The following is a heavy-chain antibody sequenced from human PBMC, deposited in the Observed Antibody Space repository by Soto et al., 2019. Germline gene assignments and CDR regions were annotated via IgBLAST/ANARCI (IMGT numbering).Heavy chain of an antibody. CDR2: INHSGST. CDR1: GGSFSGYY. D-gene: IGHD1-1*01. V-gene: IGHV4-34*01. CDR3: VRGDNWSDEASDY. J-gene: IGHJ4*02. Sequence: SETLSLTCAVYGGSFSGYYWSWIRQPPGKGLEWIGEINHSGSTNYNPSLKSRVTISVDTSKNQFSLKLSSVTAADTAVYYCVRGDNWSDEASDYWGQGTLVTVS.